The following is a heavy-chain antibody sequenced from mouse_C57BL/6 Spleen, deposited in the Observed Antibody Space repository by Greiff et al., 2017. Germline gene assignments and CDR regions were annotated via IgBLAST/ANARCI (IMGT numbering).Heavy chain of an antibody. CDR3: ARGRVSWFAY. Sequence: QVHVKQSGPGLVQPSQSLSITCTVSGFSLTSYGVHWVRQSPGKGLEWLGVIWSGGSTDYNAAFISRLSISKDNSKSQVFFKMTSLQADDTAIYYCARGRVSWFAYWGQGTLVTVSA. J-gene: IGHJ3*01. CDR2: IWSGGST. V-gene: IGHV2-2*01. CDR1: GFSLTSYG.